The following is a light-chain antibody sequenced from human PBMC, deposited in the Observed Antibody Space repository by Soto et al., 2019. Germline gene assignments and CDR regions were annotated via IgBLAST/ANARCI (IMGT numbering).Light chain of an antibody. V-gene: IGLV2-14*01. CDR2: EVS. Sequence: QSALTQPPSASGSPGQSVTISCTGTSSDVGGYKYVSWYQHHPGKSPRLMIYEVSNRPSGVSNRFSASKSGNTASLTISGLQAEDEADYYCCSYRSTSTLVFGGGTKLTVL. CDR1: SSDVGGYKY. J-gene: IGLJ2*01. CDR3: CSYRSTSTLV.